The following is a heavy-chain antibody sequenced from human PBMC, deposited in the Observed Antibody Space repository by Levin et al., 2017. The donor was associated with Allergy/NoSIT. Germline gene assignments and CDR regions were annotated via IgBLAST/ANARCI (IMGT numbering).Heavy chain of an antibody. CDR3: ARGWFYMDV. J-gene: IGHJ6*03. D-gene: IGHD3-9*01. CDR2: INHSGST. CDR1: GVSFSGYY. V-gene: IGHV4-34*01. Sequence: GSLRLSCAVYGVSFSGYYWSWIRQPPGKGLEWIGEINHSGSTNYNPSLKSRVTISIDTSKNQFSLKLSSVTAADTAVYYCARGWFYMDVWGKGTTVTVSS.